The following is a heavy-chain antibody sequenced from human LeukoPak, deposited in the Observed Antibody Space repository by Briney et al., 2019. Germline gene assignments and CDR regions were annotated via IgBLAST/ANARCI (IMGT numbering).Heavy chain of an antibody. D-gene: IGHD2-2*01. CDR2: IYASGSS. J-gene: IGHJ5*02. V-gene: IGHV4-4*07. CDR1: GGSISTYY. Sequence: SETLSLTCTVSGGSISTYYWTWIRQPAGKELEWIGRIYASGSSSYNPSLRSRVTMSVDTSKHQFSLKLSSVTAADTAVYYCASARQHYCSSTSCSGPWFDPWGQGTLVIVSS. CDR3: ASARQHYCSSTSCSGPWFDP.